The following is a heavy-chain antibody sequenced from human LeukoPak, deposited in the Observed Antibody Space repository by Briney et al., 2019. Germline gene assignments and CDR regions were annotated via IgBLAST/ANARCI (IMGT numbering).Heavy chain of an antibody. D-gene: IGHD3-16*01. J-gene: IGHJ4*02. V-gene: IGHV4-59*08. CDR2: IYYSGST. Sequence: PSETLSLTCTVSGGSISSYYWSWIRQPPGKGLEWIGYIYYSGSTNYNPSLKSRVTISVDTSKNQFSLKLSSVTAADTAVYYCARHDYVRAPFDYWGQGTLVTVSS. CDR1: GGSISSYY. CDR3: ARHDYVRAPFDY.